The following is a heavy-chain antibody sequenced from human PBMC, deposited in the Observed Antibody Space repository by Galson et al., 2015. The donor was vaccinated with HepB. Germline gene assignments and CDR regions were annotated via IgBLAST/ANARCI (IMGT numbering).Heavy chain of an antibody. Sequence: SLRLSCAASGFTFRSYWMSWVRQAPGKGLEWVANIKQDGSEKYYVDSVKGRFTISRDNAKNSLYLQMNSLRAEDTAVYYCAREGSYSPHDYVWGTYRYDAFDIWGQGTMVTVSS. V-gene: IGHV3-7*03. J-gene: IGHJ3*02. CDR1: GFTFRSYW. CDR3: AREGSYSPHDYVWGTYRYDAFDI. D-gene: IGHD3-16*02. CDR2: IKQDGSEK.